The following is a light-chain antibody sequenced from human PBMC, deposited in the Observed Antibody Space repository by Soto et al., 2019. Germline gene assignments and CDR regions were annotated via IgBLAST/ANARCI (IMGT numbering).Light chain of an antibody. CDR2: EVS. J-gene: IGLJ3*02. V-gene: IGLV2-14*01. CDR3: SSYTSSSTLWV. CDR1: NSDIGAYNY. Sequence: QSALTQPASVSGSPGQSITISCTGTNSDIGAYNYVSWYQHHPGKAPKVLIYEVSNRPSGVSSRFSGSKSGNTASLTIFGLQAEDEANYYCSSYTSSSTLWVFGGGTKLTVL.